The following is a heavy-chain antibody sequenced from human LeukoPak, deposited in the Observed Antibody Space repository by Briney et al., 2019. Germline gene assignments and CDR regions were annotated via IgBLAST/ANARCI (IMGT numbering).Heavy chain of an antibody. J-gene: IGHJ4*02. CDR1: GFTFSSHA. Sequence: PGGSLRLSCVGSGFTFSSHAIHWVRQAPGKGLEWVAVISYDGRNKYYADSVKGRSTISRDNSKNTLYLQMNSLRDEDTAVYYCARGTHSSGYYSIDYWGQGTLVTVSS. D-gene: IGHD3-22*01. V-gene: IGHV3-30*04. CDR3: ARGTHSSGYYSIDY. CDR2: ISYDGRNK.